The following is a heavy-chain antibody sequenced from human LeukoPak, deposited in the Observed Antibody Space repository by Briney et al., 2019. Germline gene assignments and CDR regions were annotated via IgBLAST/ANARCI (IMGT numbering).Heavy chain of an antibody. Sequence: GGSLRLSCAASGFSFSNYWLHWVRQAPGKGLVWVTRMNSDGSATYYADSVQGRFTISRDNAKNTLYLQMNSLRAEDTAMYFCAKGPNYFDSWGQGTLVTVSS. CDR2: MNSDGSAT. CDR1: GFSFSNYW. J-gene: IGHJ4*02. CDR3: AKGPNYFDS. V-gene: IGHV3-74*01.